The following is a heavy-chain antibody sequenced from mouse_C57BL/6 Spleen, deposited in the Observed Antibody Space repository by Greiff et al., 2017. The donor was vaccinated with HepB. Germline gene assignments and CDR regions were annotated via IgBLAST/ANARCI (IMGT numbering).Heavy chain of an antibody. CDR2: IYPGDGDT. J-gene: IGHJ2*01. D-gene: IGHD2-4*01. Sequence: VQLQQSGAELVKPGASVKISCKASGYAFSSYWMNWVKQRPGKGLEWIGQIYPGDGDTNYNGKFKGKATLTADKSSSTAYMQLSSLTSEDSAVYFCAREDDYDGGYYFDYWGQGTTLTVSS. CDR3: AREDDYDGGYYFDY. V-gene: IGHV1-80*01. CDR1: GYAFSSYW.